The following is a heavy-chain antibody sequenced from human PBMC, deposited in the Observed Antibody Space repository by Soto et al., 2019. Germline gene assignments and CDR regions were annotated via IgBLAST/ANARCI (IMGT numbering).Heavy chain of an antibody. J-gene: IGHJ3*02. V-gene: IGHV3-30-3*01. D-gene: IGHD1-26*01. Sequence: QVQLVESGGGVVQPGRSLRLSCEASGFTFSSYAMHWVRQAPGKGLEWMAVISYDGSNKYFADSVKGRFTISRDYSKNTLYLQMNSLRAEDTALYYCAKVMGWELLPGAFDIWGQGTMVTVSS. CDR3: AKVMGWELLPGAFDI. CDR1: GFTFSSYA. CDR2: ISYDGSNK.